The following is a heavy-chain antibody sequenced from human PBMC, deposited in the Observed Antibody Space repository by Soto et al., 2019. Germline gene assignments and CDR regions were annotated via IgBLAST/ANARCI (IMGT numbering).Heavy chain of an antibody. J-gene: IGHJ3*01. CDR3: AKSYLKYSSSWYLAFDV. CDR1: GFTFSSYA. D-gene: IGHD6-13*01. Sequence: PGGSLRLSCAASGFTFSSYAMSWVRQAPGKGLEWVSSISGSGDTTYYVDSVKGRFTISRDNSKNTLYLQIDSLRAEDTAVYYCAKSYLKYSSSWYLAFDVWGQGTMVTVSS. CDR2: ISGSGDTT. V-gene: IGHV3-23*01.